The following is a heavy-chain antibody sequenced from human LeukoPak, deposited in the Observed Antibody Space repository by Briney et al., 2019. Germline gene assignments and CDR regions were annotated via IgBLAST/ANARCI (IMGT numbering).Heavy chain of an antibody. J-gene: IGHJ5*02. D-gene: IGHD4-17*01. CDR3: AKDKEFDYGDYGVSFDP. V-gene: IGHV3-53*01. Sequence: GGSLRLSCAASGFTVSNYHMSWVRQAPGKGLEWVSVISGGGNTYYADSVKGRFTISRDNSKNTLYLQMNSLRAEDTAVYYCAKDKEFDYGDYGVSFDPWGQGTLVTVSS. CDR1: GFTVSNYH. CDR2: ISGGGNT.